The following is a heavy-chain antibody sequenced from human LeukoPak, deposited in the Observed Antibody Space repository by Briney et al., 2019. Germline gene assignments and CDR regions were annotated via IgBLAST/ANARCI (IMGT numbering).Heavy chain of an antibody. CDR2: IYSGGST. Sequence: GGSLRLSCAASGFTFRNYAMRWVRQGPGKGLEWVSVIYSGGSTYYADSVKGRFTISRDNSKNTLYLQMNSLRAEDTAVYYCARSGGSYDYWGQGTLVTVSS. V-gene: IGHV3-53*01. CDR3: ARSGGSYDY. D-gene: IGHD1-26*01. CDR1: GFTFRNYA. J-gene: IGHJ4*02.